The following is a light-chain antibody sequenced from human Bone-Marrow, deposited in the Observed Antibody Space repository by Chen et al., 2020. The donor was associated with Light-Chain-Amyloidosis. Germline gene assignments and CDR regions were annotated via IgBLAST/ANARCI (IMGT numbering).Light chain of an antibody. J-gene: IGLJ3*02. Sequence: SYVLTPPSSVSVAPGQTATIACGGTNIGSTSVHWYQQTPGQAPLLVVYADSDRPSGIPERLSGSNSGNTATLTISRVEAGDEADYYCQVWDRSSDRPVFGGGTKLTVL. CDR3: QVWDRSSDRPV. CDR1: NIGSTS. V-gene: IGLV3-21*02. CDR2: ADS.